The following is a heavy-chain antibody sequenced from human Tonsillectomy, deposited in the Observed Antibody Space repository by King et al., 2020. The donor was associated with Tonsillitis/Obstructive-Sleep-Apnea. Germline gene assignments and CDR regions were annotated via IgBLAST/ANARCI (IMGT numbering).Heavy chain of an antibody. CDR1: GFNFAYYN. Sequence: QLVQSGGFVVQPGGSLRLSCEASGFNFAYYNMHWVRQSQGKCLDWVSLCCLDGGCTYYAYSVKGRLTISRDNSKNSLYLQMNSLRTEDTALYYCAKDIGSGWHSFDYWGQGTLVTVSS. J-gene: IGHJ4*02. D-gene: IGHD6-19*01. CDR3: AKDIGSGWHSFDY. CDR2: CCLDGGCT. V-gene: IGHV3-43*01.